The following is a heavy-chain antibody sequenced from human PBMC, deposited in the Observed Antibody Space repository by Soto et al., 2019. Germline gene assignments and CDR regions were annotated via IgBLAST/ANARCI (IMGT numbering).Heavy chain of an antibody. Sequence: PSETLSLTCTVSGGSVSSSNWWSWVRQPPGKGLEWIGEIYHSGSTNYNPSLKSRVTISVDKSKNQFSLKLSSVTAADTAVYYCVGELLSHYYYYGMDVWGQGTTVTVSS. CDR1: GGSVSSSNW. CDR2: IYHSGST. V-gene: IGHV4-4*02. CDR3: VGELLSHYYYYGMDV. J-gene: IGHJ6*02. D-gene: IGHD3-10*01.